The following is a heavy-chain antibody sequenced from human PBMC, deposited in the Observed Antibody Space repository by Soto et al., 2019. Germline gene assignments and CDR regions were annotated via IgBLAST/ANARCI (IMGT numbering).Heavy chain of an antibody. D-gene: IGHD5-12*01. V-gene: IGHV4-31*03. CDR1: GGSISSGGYY. J-gene: IGHJ4*02. Sequence: QVQLQESGPGLVKPSQTLSLTCTVSGGSISSGGYYWSWIRQHPGKGLEWIGYIYYSGSTYYNPSLTRRVTISVDTSKNQFSLKLSSVTAADTAVYYCARGRGIVATINRSLLFDYWGQGTLVTVSS. CDR3: ARGRGIVATINRSLLFDY. CDR2: IYYSGST.